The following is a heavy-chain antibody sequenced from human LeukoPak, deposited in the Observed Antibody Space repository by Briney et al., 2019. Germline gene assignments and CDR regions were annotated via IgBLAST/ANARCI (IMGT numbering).Heavy chain of an antibody. J-gene: IGHJ4*02. V-gene: IGHV5-51*01. CDR2: IYPGDSET. CDR1: GYNFTRYW. Sequence: GESLQISCKGSGYNFTRYWIGWVRQMPGKGLEWMGIIYPGDSETRYSPSFQDQVTISADKSISTAYLQWSSLKASDTTMYYCARGGITRSAPSDYWGQGALVTVSS. D-gene: IGHD1-14*01. CDR3: ARGGITRSAPSDY.